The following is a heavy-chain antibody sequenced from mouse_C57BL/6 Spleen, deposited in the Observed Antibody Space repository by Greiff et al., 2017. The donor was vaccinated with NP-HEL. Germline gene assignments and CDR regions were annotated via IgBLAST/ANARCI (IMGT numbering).Heavy chain of an antibody. CDR1: GYTFTSYW. CDR3: ARWDYDYAWFAY. V-gene: IGHV1-64*01. Sequence: QVQLKQPGAELVKPGASVKLSCKASGYTFTSYWMHWVKQRPGQGLEWIGMIHPNSGSTNYNEKFKSKATLTVDKSSSAAYMQLSSLTSEDSAVYYCARWDYDYAWFAYWGQGTLVTVSA. J-gene: IGHJ3*01. CDR2: IHPNSGST. D-gene: IGHD2-4*01.